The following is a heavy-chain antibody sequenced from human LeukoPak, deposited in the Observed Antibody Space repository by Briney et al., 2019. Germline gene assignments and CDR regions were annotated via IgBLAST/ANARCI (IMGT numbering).Heavy chain of an antibody. Sequence: GGSLRLSRAASGFTFSSYAMSWVRQAPGKGLEWVSAISGSGGSTYYADSVKGRFTISRDNSKNTLYLQMNSLRAEDTAVYYCAKMSGRFGELSPFDYWGQGTLVTVSS. D-gene: IGHD3-10*01. J-gene: IGHJ4*02. CDR1: GFTFSSYA. CDR3: AKMSGRFGELSPFDY. V-gene: IGHV3-23*01. CDR2: ISGSGGST.